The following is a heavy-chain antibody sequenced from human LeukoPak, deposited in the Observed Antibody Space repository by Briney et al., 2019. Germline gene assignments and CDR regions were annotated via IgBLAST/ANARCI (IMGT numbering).Heavy chain of an antibody. CDR2: MYYSGSS. CDR3: ARHGYYDSSGYSDDY. J-gene: IGHJ4*02. D-gene: IGHD3-22*01. Sequence: SETLSLTCNVSGGSISSSSYYWGWVRQPPGKGLEWIGSMYYSGSSYYNPSLKSRVTISVDTSKNQFSLKLSSVTAADTAVYYCARHGYYDSSGYSDDYWGQGTLVTVSS. V-gene: IGHV4-39*01. CDR1: GGSISSSSYY.